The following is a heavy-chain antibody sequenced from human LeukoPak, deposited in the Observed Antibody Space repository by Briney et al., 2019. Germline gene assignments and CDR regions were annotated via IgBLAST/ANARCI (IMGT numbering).Heavy chain of an antibody. Sequence: PGGSLRLSCAASGFTFSSYGMHWVRQAPGKGLGWVAAISYDGSNKYYADSVKGRFTISRDNSKTTLYLQMNSLRAEDTAVYYCAKGVATITSSGGYYGLDVWGQGTTVTVSS. CDR1: GFTFSSYG. V-gene: IGHV3-30*18. CDR3: AKGVATITSSGGYYGLDV. D-gene: IGHD5-12*01. J-gene: IGHJ6*02. CDR2: ISYDGSNK.